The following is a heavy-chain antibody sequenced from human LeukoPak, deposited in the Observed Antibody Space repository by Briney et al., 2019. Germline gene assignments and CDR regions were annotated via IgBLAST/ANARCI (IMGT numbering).Heavy chain of an antibody. CDR3: AREGYSYGQYYFDY. V-gene: IGHV4-61*02. CDR1: GGSISSGSYY. J-gene: IGHJ4*02. CDR2: IYTSGST. Sequence: PSETLSLTCTVSGGSISSGSYYWSWIRQPAGKGLEWIGRIYTSGSTNYNPSLKSRVTISVDTSKNQFSLKLSSVTAADTAVYYCAREGYSYGQYYFDYWGQGTLVTVSS. D-gene: IGHD5-18*01.